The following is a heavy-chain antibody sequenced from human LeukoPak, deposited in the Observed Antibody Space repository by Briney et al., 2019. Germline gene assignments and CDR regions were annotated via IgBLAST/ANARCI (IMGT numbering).Heavy chain of an antibody. CDR2: ISGSGGST. V-gene: IGHV3-23*01. D-gene: IGHD2-15*01. CDR1: GFTFSSYA. J-gene: IGHJ4*02. CDR3: AKDYCSGGSCYSGVPDY. Sequence: PGGSLRLSCAASGFTFSSYAMSWVRQAPGKGLEWASAISGSGGSTYYADSVKGRFTISRDNSKNTLYLQMNSLRAEDTAVYYCAKDYCSGGSCYSGVPDYWGQGTLVTVSS.